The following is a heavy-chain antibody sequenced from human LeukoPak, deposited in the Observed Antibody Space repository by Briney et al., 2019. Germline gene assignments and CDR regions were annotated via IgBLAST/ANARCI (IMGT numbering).Heavy chain of an antibody. V-gene: IGHV4-30-4*01. J-gene: IGHJ3*02. CDR3: ARSPDPLAAFDI. CDR1: VGSLSRGDYY. Sequence: PSQPLSLPCTLSVGSLSRGDYYWSWIRQPPGTGLEWIGYIYYSGITYYNPSLKSQLTISVDTSKNQFCLKLSSVTTTDTAVYYCARSPDPLAAFDIWSQGTMVTVSS. CDR2: IYYSGIT.